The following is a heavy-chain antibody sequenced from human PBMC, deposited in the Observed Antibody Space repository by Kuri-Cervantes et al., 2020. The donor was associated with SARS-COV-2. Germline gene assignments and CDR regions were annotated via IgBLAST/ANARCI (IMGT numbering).Heavy chain of an antibody. CDR1: GFTFSSYA. V-gene: IGHV3-30-3*01. CDR3: ARARAAAGTFIEYFQH. Sequence: LSLTCAASGFTFSSYAMHWVRQAPGEGLEWVAVISYDGSNKYYADSVKGRFTISRDNSKNTLYLQMNSLRAEDTAVYYCARARAAAGTFIEYFQHWGQGTLVTVSS. D-gene: IGHD6-13*01. J-gene: IGHJ1*01. CDR2: ISYDGSNK.